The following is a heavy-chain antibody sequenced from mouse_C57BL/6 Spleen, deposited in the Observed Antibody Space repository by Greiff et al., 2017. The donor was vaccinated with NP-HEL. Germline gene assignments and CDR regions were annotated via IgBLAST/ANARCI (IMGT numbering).Heavy chain of an antibody. CDR3: ARRMATYYYGSSYYAMDY. CDR1: GFSLSTSGMG. Sequence: QVTLKVSGPGILQSSQTLSLTCSFSGFSLSTSGMGVSWIRQPSGKGLEWLAHIYWDDDKRYNPSLKSRLTISKDTSRNQVFLKITSVDTADTATYYCARRMATYYYGSSYYAMDYWGQGTSVTVSS. D-gene: IGHD1-1*01. J-gene: IGHJ4*01. CDR2: IYWDDDK. V-gene: IGHV8-12*01.